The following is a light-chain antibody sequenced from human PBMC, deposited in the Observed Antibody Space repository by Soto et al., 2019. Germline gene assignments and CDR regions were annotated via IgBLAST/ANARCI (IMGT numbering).Light chain of an antibody. V-gene: IGKV4-1*01. CDR1: QNIGNY. J-gene: IGKJ2*01. CDR2: WAL. Sequence: DIVMTQSPDSLVVSVGERATINCKSSQNIGNYLAWYQQKAGQPPELLIYWALIRQSGVPDRFSGSGSGTDFTLTISNLQAEDVAVYYCQQYYSSPHTFGQGTNLEIK. CDR3: QQYYSSPHT.